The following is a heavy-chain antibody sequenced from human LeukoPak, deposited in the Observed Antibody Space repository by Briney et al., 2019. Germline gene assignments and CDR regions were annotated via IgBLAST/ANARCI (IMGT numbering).Heavy chain of an antibody. CDR1: GYTFTSYG. D-gene: IGHD3-3*01. Sequence: ASMKDSCKASGYTFTSYGISWVRQTPGQGLEWMGWISAYNGNTNYAQKLQGRVPMTTDTSTSTAYMELRSLRSDDTAVYYCARGLEALSKYYGFWSGYLSTLTPKYYYYMDVWGKGTTVTVS. J-gene: IGHJ6*03. CDR2: ISAYNGNT. V-gene: IGHV1-18*01. CDR3: ARGLEALSKYYGFWSGYLSTLTPKYYYYMDV.